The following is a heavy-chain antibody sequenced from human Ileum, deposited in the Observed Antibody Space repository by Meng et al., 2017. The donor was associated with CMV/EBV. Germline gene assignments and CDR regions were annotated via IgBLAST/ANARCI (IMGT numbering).Heavy chain of an antibody. V-gene: IGHV3-7*01. CDR2: IKQDGSEK. CDR3: ARDGDFWFGYLDY. D-gene: IGHD3-3*01. J-gene: IGHJ4*02. CDR1: GFTFSHYW. Sequence: GGSLRLSCAASGFTFSHYWMTWVRQAPGKGLEWVANIKQDGSEKYYVDSVKGRFTISRDNAKNSLYLQMNSLRAEDTAVYYCARDGDFWFGYLDYWGQGSRVTGSS.